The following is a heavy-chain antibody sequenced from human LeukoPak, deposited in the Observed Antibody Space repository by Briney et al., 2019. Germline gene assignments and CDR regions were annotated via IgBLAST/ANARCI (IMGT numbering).Heavy chain of an antibody. V-gene: IGHV1-8*01. CDR1: GFTFTNND. CDR2: MNPNSGNT. D-gene: IGHD6-25*01. Sequence: ASVKVSCKASGFTFTNNDISWVRQAPGQGLEWMGWMNPNSGNTGYGQKFQGRVTMTRNTSISAAYMELSSLRSDDTAMYYCAQREAGFDYWGQGTLVTVSS. J-gene: IGHJ4*02. CDR3: AQREAGFDY.